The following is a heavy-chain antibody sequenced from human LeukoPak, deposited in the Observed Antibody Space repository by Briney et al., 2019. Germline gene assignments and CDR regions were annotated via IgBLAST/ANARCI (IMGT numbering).Heavy chain of an antibody. V-gene: IGHV4-34*01. Sequence: KPSETLSLTCAVYGGSFSGYYWSWIRQPLGKGLEWIGEINHSGSTNYNPSLKSRVTISVDTSKNQFSLKLSSVTAADTAVYYCARGVVVVPAATTYYYYYGMDVWGQGTTVTVSS. D-gene: IGHD2-2*01. CDR1: GGSFSGYY. CDR2: INHSGST. CDR3: ARGVVVVPAATTYYYYYGMDV. J-gene: IGHJ6*02.